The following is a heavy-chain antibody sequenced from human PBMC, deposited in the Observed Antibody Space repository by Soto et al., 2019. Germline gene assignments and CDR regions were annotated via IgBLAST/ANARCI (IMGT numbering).Heavy chain of an antibody. Sequence: GESLKISCKGSGYNFATYWIAWVRQMPGKGLEYMGIIYPGDSDTRYSPSFQGQVTFSADKSINTAYPQWSSLKASDTAMYYCARHGFYGDYASNYFDPWGQGTLVTVSS. D-gene: IGHD4-17*01. V-gene: IGHV5-51*01. CDR3: ARHGFYGDYASNYFDP. J-gene: IGHJ5*02. CDR1: GYNFATYW. CDR2: IYPGDSDT.